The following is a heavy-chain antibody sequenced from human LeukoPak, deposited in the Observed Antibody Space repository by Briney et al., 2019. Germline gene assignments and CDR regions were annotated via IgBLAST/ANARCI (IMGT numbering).Heavy chain of an antibody. Sequence: GESLKISCKGSGYSFTSYWIGWVRQMPGKGLEWMGIIYSPSFQGQVTISDDKSISTAYLQWSSLKASDTAMYYCARAYYYDSSGYLYYFDYWGQGTLVTVSS. CDR1: GYSFTSYW. CDR3: ARAYYYDSSGYLYYFDY. D-gene: IGHD3-22*01. CDR2: IY. J-gene: IGHJ4*02. V-gene: IGHV5-51*01.